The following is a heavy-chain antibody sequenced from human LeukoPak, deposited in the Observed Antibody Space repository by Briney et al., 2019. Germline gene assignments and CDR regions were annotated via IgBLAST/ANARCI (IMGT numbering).Heavy chain of an antibody. J-gene: IGHJ4*02. CDR2: ISWNSGSI. D-gene: IGHD6-13*01. CDR1: GFTFDDYA. V-gene: IGHV3-9*01. CDR3: AKGYSSSWYPFDY. Sequence: GGSLRLSCAASGFTFDDYAMHWVRQAPGKGLEWVSGISWNSGSIGYADSVKGRFTISRDNAKNSLYLQMNSLRAEDTALYYCAKGYSSSWYPFDYWGQGTLVTVSS.